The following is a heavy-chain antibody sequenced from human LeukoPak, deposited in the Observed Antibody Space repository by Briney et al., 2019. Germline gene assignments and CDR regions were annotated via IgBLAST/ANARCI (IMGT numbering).Heavy chain of an antibody. CDR2: INHSGST. D-gene: IGHD5-24*01. CDR1: GGSFSGYY. J-gene: IGHJ4*02. CDR3: ARHQGMRWLQLVPRSPFDY. V-gene: IGHV4-34*01. Sequence: PSETLSLTCAVYGGSFSGYYWSWIRQPPGKGLEWIGEINHSGSTNYNPSLKSRVTISVDTSKNQSSLKLSSVTAADTAVYYCARHQGMRWLQLVPRSPFDYWGQGTLVTVSS.